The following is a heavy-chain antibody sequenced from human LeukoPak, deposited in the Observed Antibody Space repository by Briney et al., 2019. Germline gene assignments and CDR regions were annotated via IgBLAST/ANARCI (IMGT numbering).Heavy chain of an antibody. CDR3: ASYISTPSRRNLDC. V-gene: IGHV4-31*11. Sequence: PSQTLSLTCAVAGGSNSSGGYYWSWIRQLPGKGLEWIGNVYYSGSTYYNPSLESRLTISVDTSRMQFSLQLSSVTAADTAVYYCASYISTPSRRNLDCWGQGTLVTVSS. CDR1: GGSNSSGGYY. CDR2: VYYSGST. J-gene: IGHJ4*02. D-gene: IGHD2-2*01.